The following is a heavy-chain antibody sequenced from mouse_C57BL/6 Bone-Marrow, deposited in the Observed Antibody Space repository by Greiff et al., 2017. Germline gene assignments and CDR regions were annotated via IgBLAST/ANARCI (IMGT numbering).Heavy chain of an antibody. CDR3: ARSLLRSAY. CDR1: GYTFTSYW. V-gene: IGHV1-59*01. CDR2: IGPAASYT. J-gene: IGHJ3*01. Sequence: QVQLQQPGADPVRPGTSVKFSCMASGYTFTSYWMHWVRQRPGQGLEWVGVIGPAASYTNYKQKFKGKATLTVDTSSRTAYMQLSSLTSEDSGVYYCARSLLRSAYWGQGTLVTVSA. D-gene: IGHD1-2*01.